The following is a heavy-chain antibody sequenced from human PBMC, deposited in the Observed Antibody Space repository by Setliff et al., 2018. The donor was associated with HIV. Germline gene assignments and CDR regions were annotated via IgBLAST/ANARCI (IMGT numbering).Heavy chain of an antibody. Sequence: PSETLSLTCAVYGGSFSAYYWGWIRQPPGKGLEWIGEINHSGSTNYNPSLKSRVTISVDTSKNQFSLKLSSVTAADTAVYYCARGGRSLAAQTWFDPWGQGTLVTVSS. V-gene: IGHV4-34*01. CDR2: INHSGST. J-gene: IGHJ5*02. D-gene: IGHD6-6*01. CDR3: ARGGRSLAAQTWFDP. CDR1: GGSFSAYY.